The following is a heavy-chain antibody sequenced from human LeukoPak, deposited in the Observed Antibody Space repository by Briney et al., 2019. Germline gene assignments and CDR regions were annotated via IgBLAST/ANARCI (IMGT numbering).Heavy chain of an antibody. J-gene: IGHJ5*02. Sequence: ASVKVSCKASGYTFTGYHIHWVRQAPGQGLEWMGWINPNNGGTNYAQKFQGRVTMTRDTSISTAYMELSSLRSDDTAVYYCARDPIVGASWFDPWGQGTLVTVSS. CDR1: GYTFTGYH. V-gene: IGHV1-2*02. CDR2: INPNNGGT. CDR3: ARDPIVGASWFDP. D-gene: IGHD1-26*01.